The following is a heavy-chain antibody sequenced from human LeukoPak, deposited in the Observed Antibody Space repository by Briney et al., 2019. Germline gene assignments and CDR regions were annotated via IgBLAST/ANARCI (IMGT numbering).Heavy chain of an antibody. V-gene: IGHV3-33*01. Sequence: PGRSLRLSCAASGFTFSSYGMHWVRQAPGKGLEWVAVIRYDGSNKYYADSVKGRFTISRDNSKNTLYLQMNSLRAEDTAVYYCARRNTLDYWGQGTLVTVSS. D-gene: IGHD2-2*02. CDR3: ARRNTLDY. J-gene: IGHJ4*02. CDR1: GFTFSSYG. CDR2: IRYDGSNK.